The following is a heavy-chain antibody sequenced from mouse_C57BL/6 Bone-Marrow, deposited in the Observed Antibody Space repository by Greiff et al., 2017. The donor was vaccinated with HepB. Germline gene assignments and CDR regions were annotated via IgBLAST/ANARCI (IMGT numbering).Heavy chain of an antibody. CDR2: INPDSSTI. CDR3: ARQVITTVVATDWYFDV. J-gene: IGHJ1*03. V-gene: IGHV4-1*01. CDR1: GIDFSRYW. D-gene: IGHD1-1*01. Sequence: EVKLLESGGGLVQPGGSLKLSCAASGIDFSRYWMSWVRRAPGKGLEWIGEINPDSSTINYAPSLKDKFIISRDNAKNTLYMQMSKVRSEDTALYYCARQVITTVVATDWYFDVWGTGTTVTVSS.